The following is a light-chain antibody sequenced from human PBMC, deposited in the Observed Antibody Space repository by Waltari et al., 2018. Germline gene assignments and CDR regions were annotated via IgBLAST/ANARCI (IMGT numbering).Light chain of an antibody. CDR2: DVA. CDR1: SSDVDGFHF. CDR3: SSYTSVNTR. V-gene: IGLV2-14*03. Sequence: QSALTQPASMSGSPGQSITISCTGTSSDVDGFHFVSWYQQYPGKAPKLIIYDVANRPSGVSHRFSGSRSGNMASLTISGLQAEDEADYYCSSYTSVNTRFGGGTKLTVL. J-gene: IGLJ2*01.